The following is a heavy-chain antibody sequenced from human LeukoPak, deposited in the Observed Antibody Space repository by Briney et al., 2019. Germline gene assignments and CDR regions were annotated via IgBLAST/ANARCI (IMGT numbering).Heavy chain of an antibody. D-gene: IGHD3-3*01. Sequence: QTGGSLRLSCAASGFTFSSYGMHWVRQAPGKGLEWVAVISYDGSNKYYADSVKGRFTISRDNSKSTLYLQMNSLRAEDTAVYYCAKDENDFWSGYGYYGMDVWGQGTTVTVSS. J-gene: IGHJ6*02. CDR2: ISYDGSNK. V-gene: IGHV3-30*18. CDR3: AKDENDFWSGYGYYGMDV. CDR1: GFTFSSYG.